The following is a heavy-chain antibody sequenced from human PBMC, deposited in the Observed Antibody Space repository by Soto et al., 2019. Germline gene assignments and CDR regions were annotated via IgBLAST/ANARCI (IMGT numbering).Heavy chain of an antibody. CDR2: IFTSGST. CDR1: SGAIDSGAYY. V-gene: IGHV4-31*11. Sequence: PSYCLSLTCAVSSGAIDSGAYYWSWIGQHPGKSLEWIGYIFTSGSTYYNPSLKSRVTISVDTSKNHFSLKLRSVTAADTAVYYCARVGSRGYSYGYADYWGQGTLVTVSS. J-gene: IGHJ4*02. D-gene: IGHD5-18*01. CDR3: ARVGSRGYSYGYADY.